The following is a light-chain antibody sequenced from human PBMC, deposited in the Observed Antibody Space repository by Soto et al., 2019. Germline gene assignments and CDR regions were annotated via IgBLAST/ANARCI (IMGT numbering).Light chain of an antibody. V-gene: IGLV2-14*01. CDR3: SSYTSSSTPVV. CDR2: DVS. Sequence: QSALTQPASVSGSPGQSITISCTGTSSDVGGYNYVSGYQQHPGKTPKLMIYDVSNRPSGVSNRFSGSKSGNTASLTISGLQAEDEAYYYCSSYTSSSTPVVFGGGTKLTVL. J-gene: IGLJ2*01. CDR1: SSDVGGYNY.